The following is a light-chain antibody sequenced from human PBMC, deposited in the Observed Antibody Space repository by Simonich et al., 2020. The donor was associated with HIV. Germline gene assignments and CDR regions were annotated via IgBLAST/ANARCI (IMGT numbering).Light chain of an antibody. CDR2: AAS. J-gene: IGKJ4*01. CDR3: QQYYSTPVLT. V-gene: IGKV1-27*01. Sequence: DIQMTQSPSSLSASVGDRVTITCRASQGISNYLAWYQQKPGKVPKLLIYAASTLQSGVPSRFSGSGSGTDFTLTISSLQAEDVALYYCQQYYSTPVLTFGGGTKVEIK. CDR1: QGISNY.